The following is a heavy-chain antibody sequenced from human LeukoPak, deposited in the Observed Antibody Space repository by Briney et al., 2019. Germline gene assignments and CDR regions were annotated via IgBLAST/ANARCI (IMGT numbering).Heavy chain of an antibody. J-gene: IGHJ4*02. Sequence: PGGSLRLSCAASGFTFSSYAMRWVRQAPGERLEWVSAISGSGGSTYYADSVKGRFTISRDNSKNTLYLQMNSLRAEDTAVYYCARLDDTCFDYWGQGTLVTVSS. CDR1: GFTFSSYA. CDR3: ARLDDTCFDY. CDR2: ISGSGGST. V-gene: IGHV3-23*01. D-gene: IGHD3-22*01.